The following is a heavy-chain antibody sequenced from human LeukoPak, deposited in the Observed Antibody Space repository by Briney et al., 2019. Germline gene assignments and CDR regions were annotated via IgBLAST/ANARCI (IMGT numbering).Heavy chain of an antibody. CDR3: AKEPREYCSSTSCPNWIDP. D-gene: IGHD2-2*01. CDR1: GFTSSSYA. V-gene: IGHV3-23*01. J-gene: IGHJ5*02. CDR2: ISASGGTT. Sequence: QAGGSLRLSCAASGFTSSSYAMSWVRQAPGKGLEWVSAISASGGTTYYADSVKGRFTISRDNSKNTLYLQMSSLRAEDTAVYYCAKEPREYCSSTSCPNWIDPWGQGTLVTVSS.